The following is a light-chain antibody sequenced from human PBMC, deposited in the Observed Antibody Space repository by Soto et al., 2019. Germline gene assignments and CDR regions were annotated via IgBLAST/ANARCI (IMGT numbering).Light chain of an antibody. CDR1: QSVSRY. Sequence: EIVLTQSPATLPVSPGERATLSCRASQSVSRYLAWYQQKPGQAPRLLIYDASNRATGIPARFSGSGSGTDFTLTISSLEPEDFAVYYCQQRSNWPLITVGQGTRLE. CDR3: QQRSNWPLIT. V-gene: IGKV3-11*01. J-gene: IGKJ5*01. CDR2: DAS.